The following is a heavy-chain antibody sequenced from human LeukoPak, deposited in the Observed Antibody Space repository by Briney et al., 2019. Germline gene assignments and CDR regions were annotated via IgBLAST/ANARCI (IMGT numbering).Heavy chain of an antibody. Sequence: GASVKVSCKASGYTFTSYGISWVRQAPGQGLEWMGWISAYNGNTNYAQKLQGRVTMTTDTSTSTAHMELRSLRSDDTAVYYCARDARYFDWLPPAYFDYWGQGTLVTVSS. V-gene: IGHV1-18*04. CDR2: ISAYNGNT. J-gene: IGHJ4*02. CDR3: ARDARYFDWLPPAYFDY. CDR1: GYTFTSYG. D-gene: IGHD3-9*01.